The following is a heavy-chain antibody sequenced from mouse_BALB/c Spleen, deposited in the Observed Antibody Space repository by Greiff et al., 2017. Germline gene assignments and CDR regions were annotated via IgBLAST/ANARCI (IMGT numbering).Heavy chain of an antibody. CDR1: GYSLTSYG. CDR3: ARTRTYMDY. J-gene: IGHJ2*01. V-gene: IGHV2-9*02. D-gene: IGHD3-3*01. Sequence: VKLMESGPGLVAPSQSLSITCTASGYSLTSYGVHWVRQRPGKGLEWLGVICAGGSTNYNSDLMSRLTISKDNSKCRIFLKMNSLPTDDTAMYYGARTRTYMDYWGQGTTLTVSS. CDR2: ICAGGST.